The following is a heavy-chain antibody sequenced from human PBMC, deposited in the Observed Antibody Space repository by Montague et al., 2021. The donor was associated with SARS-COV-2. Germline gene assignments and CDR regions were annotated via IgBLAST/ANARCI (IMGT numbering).Heavy chain of an antibody. V-gene: IGHV6-1*01. CDR3: VRGIEAAGSYDY. CDR1: GDSVSRNSAT. CDR2: TYYRSMRKS. Sequence: CAISGDSVSRNSATWNWNRQYLQRGLEWLGRTYYRSMRKSDYARSVKSRIAINPDTSKNQFSLQLSSVTPEDTALYYCVRGIEAAGSYDYWGQGTLVTVSS. J-gene: IGHJ4*02. D-gene: IGHD6-13*01.